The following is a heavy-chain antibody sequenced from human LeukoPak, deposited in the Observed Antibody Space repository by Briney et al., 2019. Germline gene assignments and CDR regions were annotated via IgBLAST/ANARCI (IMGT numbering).Heavy chain of an antibody. V-gene: IGHV5-51*01. D-gene: IGHD3-10*01. CDR2: IYPGDSDT. CDR3: ARQSRGIIETFDI. J-gene: IGHJ3*02. Sequence: PGESLKISCKGSGYTFTTYCIAWVRQMPGQGLEWMGIIYPGDSDTRYSPSFQGQVTISIDKSISTAYLQWSSLKASDTAMYYCARQSRGIIETFDIWGQGTMVTVSS. CDR1: GYTFTTYC.